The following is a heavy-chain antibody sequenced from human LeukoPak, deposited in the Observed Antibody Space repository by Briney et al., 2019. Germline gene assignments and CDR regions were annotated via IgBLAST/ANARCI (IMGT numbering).Heavy chain of an antibody. V-gene: IGHV3-30-3*01. Sequence: PGGSLRLSCAASGFTFSSYAMHWVRQAPGKGLEWVAVISYDGSNKYYADSVKGRFTISRDNSKNTLYLQMNSLRAEDTAVYYCARGNLSGGTYDFWSELAYWGQGTLVTVSS. J-gene: IGHJ4*02. CDR1: GFTFSSYA. CDR3: ARGNLSGGTYDFWSELAY. D-gene: IGHD3-3*01. CDR2: ISYDGSNK.